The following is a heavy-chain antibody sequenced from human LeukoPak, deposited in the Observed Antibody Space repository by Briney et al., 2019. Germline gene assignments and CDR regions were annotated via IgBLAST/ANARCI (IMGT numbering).Heavy chain of an antibody. D-gene: IGHD6-19*01. CDR1: GGSFSGYY. Sequence: SETLSLTCAVYGGSFSGYYWSWIRQPPGKGLELIGEINHSGRTNYNPSLKSRVTISVDTSKNQFSLKLSSVTAADTAVYYCARGPEAVAGDLDYWGQGTLVTVSS. CDR2: INHSGRT. CDR3: ARGPEAVAGDLDY. J-gene: IGHJ4*02. V-gene: IGHV4-34*01.